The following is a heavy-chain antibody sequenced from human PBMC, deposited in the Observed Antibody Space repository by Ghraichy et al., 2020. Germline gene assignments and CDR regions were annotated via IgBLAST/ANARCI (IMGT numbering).Heavy chain of an antibody. D-gene: IGHD3-3*01. CDR3: ARDDASGLSAFDI. J-gene: IGHJ3*02. V-gene: IGHV3-7*03. CDR1: GFTFSSYW. CDR2: IKQDGSEK. Sequence: GGSLRLSCAASGFTFSSYWMSWVRQAPGKGLEWVANIKQDGSEKYYVDSVKGRFTISRDNAKNSLYLQMNSLRAEDTAVYYCARDDASGLSAFDIWGQGTMVTVSS.